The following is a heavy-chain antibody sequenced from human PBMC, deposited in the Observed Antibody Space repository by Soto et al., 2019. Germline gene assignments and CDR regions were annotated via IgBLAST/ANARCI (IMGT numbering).Heavy chain of an antibody. CDR1: GFTFSSYS. CDR2: ISSSSSYI. J-gene: IGHJ4*02. Sequence: GSLRLSCAASGFTFSSYSMNWVRQAPGKGLEWVSSISSSSSYIYYADSVKGRFTISRDNAKNSLYLQMNSLRADDTAMFYCARGDPYCGGDCFGSWGYWGQGPLGAVSS. D-gene: IGHD2-21*02. V-gene: IGHV3-21*01. CDR3: ARGDPYCGGDCFGSWGY.